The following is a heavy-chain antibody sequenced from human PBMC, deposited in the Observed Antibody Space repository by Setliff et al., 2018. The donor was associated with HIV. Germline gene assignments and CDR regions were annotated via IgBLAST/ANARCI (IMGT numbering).Heavy chain of an antibody. J-gene: IGHJ6*02. CDR1: GFTFTDYW. CDR3: ARDPGRYNGMDV. D-gene: IGHD1-20*01. V-gene: IGHV3-74*01. CDR2: INVDGSSI. Sequence: LRLSCAASGFTFTDYWMHWVRQVPGQGLVWVSRINVDGSSISYADSVKGRFTISRDNAKNTLFLQMNSLRAEDTAVYFCARDPGRYNGMDVWGQGTTVTVSS.